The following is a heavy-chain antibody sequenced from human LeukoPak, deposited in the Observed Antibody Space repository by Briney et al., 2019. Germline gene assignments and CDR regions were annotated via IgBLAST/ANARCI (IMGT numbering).Heavy chain of an antibody. Sequence: PGRSLRLSCSASGFTFSRYAMHWVRQAPGKGLEYVSGINNNGGTTYYSDSVKAGFTISRDNSKNTLFLQMTSLRAEDTAVYYCVKTMMTFGGVIRTDAFDIWGQGTMVTVSS. CDR2: INNNGGTT. D-gene: IGHD3-16*01. V-gene: IGHV3-64D*06. CDR1: GFTFSRYA. CDR3: VKTMMTFGGVIRTDAFDI. J-gene: IGHJ3*02.